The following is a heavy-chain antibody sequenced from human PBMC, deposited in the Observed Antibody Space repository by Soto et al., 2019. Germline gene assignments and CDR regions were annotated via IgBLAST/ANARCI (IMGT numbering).Heavy chain of an antibody. V-gene: IGHV1-8*01. Sequence: ASVKVSCKASGYTFTSYDINWVRQATGQGLEWMGWMNPNSGNTGYAQKFQGRVTMTRNTSISTAYMELSSLRSEDTAVYYCVIIPISSLCYLHAYCGHGTLVT. CDR3: VIIPISSLCYLHAY. CDR1: GYTFTSYD. CDR2: MNPNSGNT. D-gene: IGHD3-10*01. J-gene: IGHJ1*01.